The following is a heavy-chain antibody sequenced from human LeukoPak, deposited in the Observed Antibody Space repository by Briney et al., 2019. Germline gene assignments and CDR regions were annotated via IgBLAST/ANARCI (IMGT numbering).Heavy chain of an antibody. CDR3: ARASGWYERGPDYYYYYMDV. D-gene: IGHD6-19*01. V-gene: IGHV3-53*01. J-gene: IGHJ6*03. Sequence: GGSLRLSCAASGFTVSSNYMSWVRQAPGKGLEWVSVIYRGDSTYYAGSVKGRFTISRDNTKNSLYLQMNSLRAEDTAVYYCARASGWYERGPDYYYYYMDVWGKGTTVIVSS. CDR2: IYRGDST. CDR1: GFTVSSNY.